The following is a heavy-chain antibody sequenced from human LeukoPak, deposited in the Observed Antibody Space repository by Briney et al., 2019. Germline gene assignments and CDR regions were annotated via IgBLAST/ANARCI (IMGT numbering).Heavy chain of an antibody. V-gene: IGHV1-2*02. CDR2: MHPNTGDT. CDR1: GYTFTDEY. CDR3: VRHLTDPTSGDY. J-gene: IGHJ4*02. D-gene: IGHD1-14*01. Sequence: ASVKVSCKTSGYTFTDEYIHWARQAPGHGLECMGWMHPNTGDTVYVQKFQGRVTFTRDTSISTAYMELHRLRSDDTAVYYCVRHLTDPTSGDYWGQGTLVTVSS.